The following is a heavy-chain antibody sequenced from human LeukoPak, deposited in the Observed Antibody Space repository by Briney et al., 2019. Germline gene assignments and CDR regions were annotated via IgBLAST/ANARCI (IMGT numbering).Heavy chain of an antibody. CDR3: AGVSVVSNSEDYFDS. Sequence: GGSLRLSCAASGFTFSSYGMHWVRQAPGKGLEWVAFIRYDGSNKYYADSVKGRFTISRDNSKNTLYLQMNSLSVEDTAVYYCAGVSVVSNSEDYFDSWGQGTLVTVSS. CDR2: IRYDGSNK. V-gene: IGHV3-30*02. D-gene: IGHD2-2*01. CDR1: GFTFSSYG. J-gene: IGHJ4*02.